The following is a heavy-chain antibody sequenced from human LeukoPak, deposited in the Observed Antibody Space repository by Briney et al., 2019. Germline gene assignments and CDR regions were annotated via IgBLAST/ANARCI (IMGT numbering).Heavy chain of an antibody. V-gene: IGHV4-38-2*02. D-gene: IGHD3-10*01. CDR3: ARHLANVRWGVKPRWFDS. CDR1: GYTISSGAN. J-gene: IGHJ5*01. Sequence: SETLSLTCNVSGYTISSGANWCWRRQPPGKGLEWIGSIYHSGSTYYTPSLKSRVTITVDTSTNQSSLKLSTVTAADTAVYYCARHLANVRWGVKPRWFDSWGQGTLV. CDR2: IYHSGST.